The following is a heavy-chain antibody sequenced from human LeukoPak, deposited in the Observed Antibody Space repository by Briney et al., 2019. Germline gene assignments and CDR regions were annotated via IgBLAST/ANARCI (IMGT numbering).Heavy chain of an antibody. D-gene: IGHD6-25*01. CDR3: ARATAAPSSDFFDH. V-gene: IGHV4-39*07. J-gene: IGHJ4*02. CDR1: GGSIRSSNSF. Sequence: PSETLSLTCSVSGGSIRSSNSFWGWIRQPPGERLEWIATIYYNGNTYYNPSLQSRVTISVDTSTNQFSLKLNSVIAADTAVYYCARATAAPSSDFFDHWGQGTLVTVSS. CDR2: IYYNGNT.